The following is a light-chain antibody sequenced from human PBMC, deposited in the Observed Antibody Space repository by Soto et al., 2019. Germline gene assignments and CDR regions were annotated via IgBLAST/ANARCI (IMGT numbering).Light chain of an antibody. J-gene: IGLJ1*01. Sequence: QSVLTQPASVSGSPGQSITISCAGTTIDFGNYDVLSWYQQHRERVPKLTLFEVNKRPSGVSNRFSGSKSGNTASLTISGLQTEDEATYYCCSFISSHADVFRTWTNVPVL. V-gene: IGLV2-23*02. CDR1: TIDFGNYDV. CDR3: CSFISSHADV. CDR2: EVN.